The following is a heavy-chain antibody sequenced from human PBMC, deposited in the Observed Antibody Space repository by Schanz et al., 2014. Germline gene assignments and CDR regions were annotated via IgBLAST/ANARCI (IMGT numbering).Heavy chain of an antibody. J-gene: IGHJ4*02. CDR2: ISHDGYST. CDR1: GFTFSIYA. CDR3: VIDY. D-gene: IGHD3-10*01. Sequence: EVQLVESGGGLVQPGGSLRLSCSASGFTFSIYAMHWVRQAPGKGLEYVSAISHDGYSTYYADSVKGRFTISRDNSKNTLYLQMSSLTTESTAVYVCVIDYRGQGTLVTVSS. V-gene: IGHV3-64D*06.